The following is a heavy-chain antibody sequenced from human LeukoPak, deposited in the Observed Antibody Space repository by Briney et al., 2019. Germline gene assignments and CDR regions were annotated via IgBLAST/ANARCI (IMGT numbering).Heavy chain of an antibody. CDR1: GFTFSIYS. CDR3: AKDGSSIGYPYYMDV. V-gene: IGHV3-23*01. D-gene: IGHD5-12*01. Sequence: GGSLCLSCEVSGFTFSIYSMSWVRQAPGKGLGWVSFVIGSGGSTYYADSVKGRFTISRDNSKNTLYLQMNSLRAEDTAVYYCAKDGSSIGYPYYMDVWGKGTPVTVSS. J-gene: IGHJ6*03. CDR2: VIGSGGST.